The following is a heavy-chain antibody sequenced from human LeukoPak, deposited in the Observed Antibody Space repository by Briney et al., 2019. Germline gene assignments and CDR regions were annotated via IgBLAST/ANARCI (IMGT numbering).Heavy chain of an antibody. CDR3: ARGKVLGGLIAAAGIHFDN. Sequence: GSSVKVSCKVSGGTFSSFAFTWVRQAPGQGLEWMGGIIPSSGTTNYAQKFHGRFTITADESTTTASMELSSLRSEDTAVYYCARGKVLGGLIAAAGIHFDNWGQGTLVTVSS. D-gene: IGHD6-13*01. CDR2: IIPSSGTT. V-gene: IGHV1-69*01. CDR1: GGTFSSFA. J-gene: IGHJ4*02.